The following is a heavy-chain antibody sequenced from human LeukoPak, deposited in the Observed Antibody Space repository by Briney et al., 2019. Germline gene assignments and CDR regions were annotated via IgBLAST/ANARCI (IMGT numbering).Heavy chain of an antibody. D-gene: IGHD3-10*01. CDR2: IYYSGST. CDR1: GGSISSNAYY. Sequence: SETLSLTCIVSGGSISSNAYYWGWIRQPPGKGLEYIGSIYYSGSTYYNPSLKSRVTISVDTSKNQLSLKLSSVTAADTAVYYCAIVTSYGLIDFWGQGTLVTVS. V-gene: IGHV4-39*02. J-gene: IGHJ4*02. CDR3: AIVTSYGLIDF.